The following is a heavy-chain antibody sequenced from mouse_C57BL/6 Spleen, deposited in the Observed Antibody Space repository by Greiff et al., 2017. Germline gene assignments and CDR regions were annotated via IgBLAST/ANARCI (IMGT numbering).Heavy chain of an antibody. J-gene: IGHJ3*01. V-gene: IGHV1-82*01. CDR3: ARSKYYDSSWFAY. CDR2: IYPGDGAT. CDR1: GYSFSSSR. D-gene: IGHD1-1*01. Sequence: VKLQESGPELVKPGASVKISCKASGYSFSSSRMNWVKQRPGKGLEWIGRIYPGDGATNYNGKFQGKATLTADKSSSTAYQQLSSLTSEDSAVYCCARSKYYDSSWFAYWGQGTLVTVSA.